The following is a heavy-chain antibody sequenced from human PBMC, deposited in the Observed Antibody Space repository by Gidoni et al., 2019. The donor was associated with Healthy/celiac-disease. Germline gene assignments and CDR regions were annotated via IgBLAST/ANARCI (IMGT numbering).Heavy chain of an antibody. CDR1: GFTFTNAW. Sequence: EVQLVESGGGLVKPGGSLRLSCAASGFTFTNAWMNWVRQAPGKGLEWVGRIKSKTDGGTTDYGAPVKGRFTISRDDSKNTLYVQMNSLKTEDTAVYYCTTDREWETTGGAFDIWGQGTMVTVSS. CDR3: TTDREWETTGGAFDI. CDR2: IKSKTDGGTT. D-gene: IGHD1-1*01. J-gene: IGHJ3*02. V-gene: IGHV3-15*07.